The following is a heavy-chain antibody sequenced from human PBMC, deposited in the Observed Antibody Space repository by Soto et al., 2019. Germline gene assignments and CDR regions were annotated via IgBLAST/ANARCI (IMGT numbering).Heavy chain of an antibody. Sequence: QVQLVQSGAEVKKPGASVKVSCKASGYTFTSYGITWVRQAPGQGLEWLGWINGYNGNTNYAQKLQGRVTMTTDTSTSTAYMELRSLRSDDTAVYYCARMGDVPYYYYGMDVWGKGTTVTVSS. CDR3: ARMGDVPYYYYGMDV. CDR1: GYTFTSYG. D-gene: IGHD3-16*01. V-gene: IGHV1-18*01. J-gene: IGHJ6*04. CDR2: INGYNGNT.